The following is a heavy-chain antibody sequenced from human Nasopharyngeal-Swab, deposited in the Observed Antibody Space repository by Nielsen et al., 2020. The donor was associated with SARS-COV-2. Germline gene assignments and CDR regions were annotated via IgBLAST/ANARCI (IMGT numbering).Heavy chain of an antibody. CDR2: IIPIFGTA. Sequence: SVKVSCKASGGTFGSYAISWVRQAPGQGLKWMGGIIPIFGTANYAQKFQGRVTITADESTSTAYMELSSLRSEDTAVYYCAREGYYGSGSYAPFDYWGQGTLVTVSS. D-gene: IGHD3-10*01. CDR3: AREGYYGSGSYAPFDY. CDR1: GGTFGSYA. V-gene: IGHV1-69*13. J-gene: IGHJ4*02.